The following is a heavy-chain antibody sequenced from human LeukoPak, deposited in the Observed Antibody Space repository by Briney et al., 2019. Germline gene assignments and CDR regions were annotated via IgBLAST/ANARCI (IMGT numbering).Heavy chain of an antibody. CDR1: GGSISSHY. V-gene: IGHV4-59*11. CDR2: IYYSGST. J-gene: IGHJ5*02. CDR3: ARENLRWFDP. Sequence: SETLSLTCIVSGGSISSHYWSWIRQPPGKGLEWIGYIYYSGSTNYNPCLKSQVTISVDTSQNQLSLKLSSVTAADTAVYYCARENLRWFDPWGQGTLVTVSS.